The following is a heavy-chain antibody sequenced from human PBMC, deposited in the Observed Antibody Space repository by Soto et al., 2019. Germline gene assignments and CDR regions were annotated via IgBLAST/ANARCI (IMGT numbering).Heavy chain of an antibody. Sequence: LRLSCAASGFIFRHSTMNWVRQAPGRGLEWVSTISESVTDNVHYADSVRGRFTISRDDSRHTVYLQMDSLRAEDSAVYYCTTRMTAHFDSWGNGALVTVSS. J-gene: IGHJ4*01. V-gene: IGHV3-23*01. D-gene: IGHD2-21*02. CDR3: TTRMTAHFDS. CDR2: ISESVTDNV. CDR1: GFIFRHST.